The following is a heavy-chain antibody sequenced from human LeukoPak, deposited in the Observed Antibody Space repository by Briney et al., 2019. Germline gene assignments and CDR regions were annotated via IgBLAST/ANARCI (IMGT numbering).Heavy chain of an antibody. D-gene: IGHD1-26*01. CDR1: GFTFSSYG. CDR2: ISGSGGST. Sequence: GGSLRLSCAASGFTFSSYGMSWVRQAPGRGLEWVSAISGSGGSTYYADSVKGRFTISRDNSKNTLYLQMNSLRAEDTAVYYCARGGSYLSAFDIWGQGTMVTVSS. J-gene: IGHJ3*02. CDR3: ARGGSYLSAFDI. V-gene: IGHV3-23*01.